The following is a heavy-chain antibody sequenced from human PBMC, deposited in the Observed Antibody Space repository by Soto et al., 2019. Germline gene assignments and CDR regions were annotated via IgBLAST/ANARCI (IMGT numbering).Heavy chain of an antibody. Sequence: QVQLLQSGAEVKKPGASVKVSCEASGYPFTAYYIHWMRQAPGQGLGGMGWISPNSGDTKHAQKFRGRVTMTRDTSISTAYIELTSLRSDATAGYYCARDHGGTWFDPWGQGTLVTVSS. CDR3: ARDHGGTWFDP. J-gene: IGHJ5*01. CDR2: ISPNSGDT. D-gene: IGHD3-16*01. CDR1: GYPFTAYY. V-gene: IGHV1-2*02.